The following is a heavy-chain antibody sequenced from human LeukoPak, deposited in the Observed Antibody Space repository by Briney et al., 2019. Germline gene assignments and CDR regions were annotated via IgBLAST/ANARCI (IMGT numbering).Heavy chain of an antibody. Sequence: GGSLRLSCAASGFTFSSYWMSWVRQAPGKGLEWVANIRQDGSYKQYVDSVKGRFTISRDDAQNSLYLQMNSLRTEDTAVYYCVRLQRAVTGNYWGQGTLVTVSS. CDR2: IRQDGSYK. V-gene: IGHV3-7*01. D-gene: IGHD4-11*01. J-gene: IGHJ4*02. CDR3: VRLQRAVTGNY. CDR1: GFTFSSYW.